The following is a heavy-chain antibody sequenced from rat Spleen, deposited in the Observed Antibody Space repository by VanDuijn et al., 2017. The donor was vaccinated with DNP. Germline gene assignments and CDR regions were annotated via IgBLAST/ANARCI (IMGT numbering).Heavy chain of an antibody. J-gene: IGHJ2*01. D-gene: IGHD1-11*01. CDR2: ITTSGGST. CDR1: GFPFSDYF. V-gene: IGHV5-27*01. CDR3: TTDFERGY. Sequence: EVQLVESGGGLVQPGRSLKLSCAASGFPFSDYFMAWVRQAPKKGLEWVASITTSGGSTSYRDSVKGRFTISRDNAKTTLYLQMDSLRSEDTATYYCTTDFERGYWGQGVMVTVSS.